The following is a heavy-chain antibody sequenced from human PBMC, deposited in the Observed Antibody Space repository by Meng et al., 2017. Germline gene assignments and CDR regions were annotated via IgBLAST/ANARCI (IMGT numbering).Heavy chain of an antibody. Sequence: GESLKISCAASGFSFSSNWMSWVRQAPGKGLEWVANIRKDGSEKHYVDSVKGRFTISRDNSKNTLYLQMNSLRAEDTAVYYCARASYYYDSSGYYYEYFDYWGQGTLVTVSS. J-gene: IGHJ4*02. CDR1: GFSFSSNW. V-gene: IGHV3-7*04. D-gene: IGHD3-22*01. CDR3: ARASYYYDSSGYYYEYFDY. CDR2: IRKDGSEK.